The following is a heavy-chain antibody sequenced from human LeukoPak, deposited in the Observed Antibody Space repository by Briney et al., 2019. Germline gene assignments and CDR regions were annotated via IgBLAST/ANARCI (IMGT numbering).Heavy chain of an antibody. V-gene: IGHV3-7*01. CDR1: GFTFSSYW. D-gene: IGHD1-26*01. Sequence: GGSLRLSCAASGFTFSSYWMSWVRQPPGKGLEWVANIDQGGSTKYYVDSLKGRFTISRDNAKNSLYLQMNSLRAEDTAVYYCVRDKGGRSGAIYYDAFDVWGQGTMVAVSS. CDR3: VRDKGGRSGAIYYDAFDV. CDR2: IDQGGSTK. J-gene: IGHJ3*01.